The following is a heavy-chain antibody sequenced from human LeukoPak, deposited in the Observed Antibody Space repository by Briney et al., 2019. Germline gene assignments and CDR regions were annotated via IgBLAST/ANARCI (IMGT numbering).Heavy chain of an antibody. J-gene: IGHJ4*02. CDR2: INHSGST. Sequence: KSSETLSLTCAVYGGSFSGYYWSWIRQTPGKGLEWIGEINHSGSTNYNPSLKSRVTISVDTSKNQFSLRLSSVTAADTAVYYCARRRVTIFAGGSWKAPDFWGQGTLVTVSS. CDR1: GGSFSGYY. D-gene: IGHD3-3*01. V-gene: IGHV4-34*01. CDR3: ARRRVTIFAGGSWKAPDF.